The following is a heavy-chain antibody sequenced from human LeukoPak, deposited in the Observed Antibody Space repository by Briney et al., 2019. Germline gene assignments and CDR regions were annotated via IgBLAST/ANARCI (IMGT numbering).Heavy chain of an antibody. J-gene: IGHJ6*02. CDR2: ISYDGSNR. D-gene: IGHD3-22*01. CDR3: AKGLPYDSPLGYYGMDV. V-gene: IGHV3-30*18. CDR1: GFTFSSYG. Sequence: GGSLGLSCAASGFTFSSYGMHWVRQAPGKGLEWVAVISYDGSNRYYADSVKGRFTISRDNSKNTLYLQMNSLRAEDTAVYYCAKGLPYDSPLGYYGMDVWGQGTTVTVSS.